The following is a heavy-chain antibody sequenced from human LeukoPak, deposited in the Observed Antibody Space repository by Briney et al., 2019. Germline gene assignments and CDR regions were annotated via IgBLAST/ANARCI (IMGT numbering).Heavy chain of an antibody. CDR3: ARVIAVGSTWCFDY. CDR1: GFTFSDYY. CDR2: IYSGGST. Sequence: PGGSLRLSCAASGFTFSDYYMSWIRQAPGKGLEWVSVIYSGGSTYYADYVKRRFTISRDNSKNTLYLQMNRLRAEDAAVYYCARVIAVGSTWCFDYWGQGTLVTVSS. D-gene: IGHD6-19*01. V-gene: IGHV3-53*01. J-gene: IGHJ4*02.